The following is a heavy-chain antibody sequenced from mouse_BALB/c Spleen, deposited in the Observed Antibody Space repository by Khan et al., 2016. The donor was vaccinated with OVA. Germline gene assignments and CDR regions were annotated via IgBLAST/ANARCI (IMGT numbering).Heavy chain of an antibody. V-gene: IGHV1-18*01. J-gene: IGHJ3*01. D-gene: IGHD1-1*01. CDR2: INPYNGFT. CDR1: GYSFTDYT. Sequence: VQLQQSGPELVKPGASMKISCKASGYSFTDYTMNWVKQSHGKNLEWIGLINPYNGFTSYNQKFKGMATLTVDKSSSTAYMELLSLTSEDSAVYYCARGNYYGSNSWFVYWGQGTLVTVSA. CDR3: ARGNYYGSNSWFVY.